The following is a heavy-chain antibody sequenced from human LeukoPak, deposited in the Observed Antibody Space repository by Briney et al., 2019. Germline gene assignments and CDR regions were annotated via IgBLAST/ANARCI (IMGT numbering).Heavy chain of an antibody. CDR3: ARAPIVGATLLFDY. D-gene: IGHD1-26*01. CDR2: INSDGSST. Sequence: GGSLRLSCAASGFTFSISWMHWVRQAPGKGLAWVSHINSDGSSTDYADSVRGRFTISRDNAKNSLYLQMNSLRAEDTAVYYCARAPIVGATLLFDYWGQGTLVTVSS. V-gene: IGHV3-74*01. CDR1: GFTFSISW. J-gene: IGHJ4*02.